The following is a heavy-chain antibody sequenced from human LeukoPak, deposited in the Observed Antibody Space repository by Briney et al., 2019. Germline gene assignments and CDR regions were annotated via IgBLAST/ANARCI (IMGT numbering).Heavy chain of an antibody. CDR3: ARETYDYVWGNYRYNDYYYSMDV. Sequence: SETLSLTCTVSGGSISSYYWSWIRQPPGKGLEWIAYIYYSGSTNYNPSLKSRVTISVDTSKNQFSLKLSSVTAADTAVYYCARETYDYVWGNYRYNDYYYSMDVWGKGTTVTISS. CDR1: GGSISSYY. D-gene: IGHD3-16*02. V-gene: IGHV4-59*12. CDR2: IYYSGST. J-gene: IGHJ6*03.